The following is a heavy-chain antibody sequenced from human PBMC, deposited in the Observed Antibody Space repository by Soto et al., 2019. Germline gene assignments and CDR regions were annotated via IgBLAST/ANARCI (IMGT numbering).Heavy chain of an antibody. CDR3: AKKLVGSSMVRGDLFDY. CDR1: GFTFSSYA. D-gene: IGHD3-10*01. Sequence: EVQLLESGGGLVQPGGSLRLSCAASGFTFSSYAMSWVRQAPGKGLEWVSAISGSGGSTYYADSVKGRFTISRDNSKNTLYLQMNSLRAEDTAVYYCAKKLVGSSMVRGDLFDYWGQGTLVTVSS. CDR2: ISGSGGST. V-gene: IGHV3-23*01. J-gene: IGHJ4*02.